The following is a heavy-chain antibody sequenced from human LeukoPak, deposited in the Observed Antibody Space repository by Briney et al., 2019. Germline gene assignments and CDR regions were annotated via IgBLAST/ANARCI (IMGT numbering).Heavy chain of an antibody. CDR3: AKGGRTGKSISMIRGVRNYYYYMDV. Sequence: PGGSLRLSCAASGFTFDDYAMHWVRQAPGKGLEWVSGISWNSGSIGYADSVKGRFSISRDNSKNTLYLQMNSLRAEDTAVYYCAKGGRTGKSISMIRGVRNYYYYMDVWGKGTTVTISS. V-gene: IGHV3-9*01. CDR1: GFTFDDYA. D-gene: IGHD3-10*01. CDR2: ISWNSGSI. J-gene: IGHJ6*03.